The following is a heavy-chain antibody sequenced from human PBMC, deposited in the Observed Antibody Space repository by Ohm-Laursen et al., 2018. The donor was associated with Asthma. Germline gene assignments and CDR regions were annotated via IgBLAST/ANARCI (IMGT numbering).Heavy chain of an antibody. D-gene: IGHD1-26*01. CDR1: GGSVSSGSYY. V-gene: IGHV4-61*01. J-gene: IGHJ6*02. CDR2: IYYSGST. Sequence: TLSLTCTVSGGSVSSGSYYWSWIRQPPGKGLEWIGYIYYSGSTNCNPSLKSRVTISVDTSKNQFSLKLSSVTAADTAVYYCARVNSGSYGDYYYYYGMDVWGQGTTVTVSS. CDR3: ARVNSGSYGDYYYYYGMDV.